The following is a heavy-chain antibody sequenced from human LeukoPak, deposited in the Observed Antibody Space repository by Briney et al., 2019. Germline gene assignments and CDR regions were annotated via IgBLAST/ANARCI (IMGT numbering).Heavy chain of an antibody. J-gene: IGHJ4*02. CDR2: IYSGGTT. Sequence: PSETLSLTCAVSGGSISSDSYYWGWIRQPPGKGLEWIGSIYSGGTTYYNPSLKSRVTISVDTSKNQFSLKLTSVTAADAAAYYCARHSRNCSSGYCYLYYWGQGTLVTVSS. CDR3: ARHSRNCSSGYCYLYY. CDR1: GGSISSDSYY. V-gene: IGHV4-39*01. D-gene: IGHD3-22*01.